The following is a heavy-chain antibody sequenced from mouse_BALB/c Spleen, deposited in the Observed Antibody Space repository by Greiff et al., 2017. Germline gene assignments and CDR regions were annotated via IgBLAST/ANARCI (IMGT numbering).Heavy chain of an antibody. CDR3: ARDGDYYGSSYFYYAMDY. V-gene: IGHV2-6-7*01. CDR1: GFSLTGYG. D-gene: IGHD1-1*01. J-gene: IGHJ4*01. Sequence: VKLMESGPGLVAPSQSLSITCTVSGFSLTGYGVNWVRQPPGKGLEWLGMIWGDGSTDYNSALKSRLSISKDNSKSQVFLKMNSLQTDDTARYYCARDGDYYGSSYFYYAMDYWGQGTSVTVSS. CDR2: IWGDGST.